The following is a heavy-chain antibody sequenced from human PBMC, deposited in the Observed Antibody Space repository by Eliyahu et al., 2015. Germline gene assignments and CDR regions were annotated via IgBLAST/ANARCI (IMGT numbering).Heavy chain of an antibody. V-gene: IGHV3-43*02. CDR2: ISGDGGST. J-gene: IGHJ4*02. Sequence: EVQLVESGGGVVXPGGSLRLSCXXXGFPFDDYAMHWVRQAPGKGLEWVSLISGDGGSTYYADSVKGRFTISRDNSKNSLYLQMNSLRTEDTALYYCAKDTRGDYWGQGTLVTVSS. CDR1: GFPFDDYA. CDR3: AKDTRGDY.